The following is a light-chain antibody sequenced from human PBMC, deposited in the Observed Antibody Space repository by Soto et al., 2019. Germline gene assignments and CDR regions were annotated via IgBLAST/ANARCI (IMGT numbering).Light chain of an antibody. J-gene: IGKJ2*01. V-gene: IGKV3-11*01. CDR3: QQRSNWPT. CDR1: QSVTNY. CDR2: DAS. Sequence: EPFLTHTPATLALSPGGRSALSCRASQSVTNYLAWYQQKAGQAPRLLIYDASTRATGIPARFSGRGSGTNFTLTISSLEPEDFAVYYCQQRSNWPTFGQGTKVDIK.